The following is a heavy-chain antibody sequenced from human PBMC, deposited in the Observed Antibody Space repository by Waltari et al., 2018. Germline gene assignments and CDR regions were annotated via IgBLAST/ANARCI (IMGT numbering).Heavy chain of an antibody. J-gene: IGHJ1*01. Sequence: QVQLQQWGAGLLKPSETLSLTCAVYGGSFSGYYWSWIRQPPGKGLEWIGEINHSGSTNNNPSLKSRVTISVDTSKNQFSLKLSSVTAADTAVYYCASSGKYQLLARSGYFQHWGQGTLVTVSS. V-gene: IGHV4-34*01. CDR1: GGSFSGYY. D-gene: IGHD2-2*01. CDR3: ASSGKYQLLARSGYFQH. CDR2: INHSGST.